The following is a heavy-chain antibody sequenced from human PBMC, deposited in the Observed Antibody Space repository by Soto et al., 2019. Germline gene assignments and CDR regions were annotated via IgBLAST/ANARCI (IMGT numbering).Heavy chain of an antibody. V-gene: IGHV2-5*02. J-gene: IGHJ4*02. CDR3: AHHVHEYDPAPDFNY. Sequence: QITLKKSGPTLVKPTQTLTLTCTVSGFSLSTSGLGVGWFRQPPGKALERLALIYWDDDKRDSTSLNSRLNITKDTSQNQVVLTRANVDPVDTATYYCAHHVHEYDPAPDFNYWGQGTLVTVSS. CDR2: IYWDDDK. D-gene: IGHD3-16*01. CDR1: GFSLSTSGLG.